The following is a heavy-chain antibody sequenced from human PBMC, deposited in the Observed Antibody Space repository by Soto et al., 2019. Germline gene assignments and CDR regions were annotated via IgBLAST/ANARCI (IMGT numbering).Heavy chain of an antibody. Sequence: ASVKVSCKASGNTYTSYGTSWVRQAPGQGLEWMGWISAYNGNTNYAQKLQGRVTMTTDTSTSTAYMELRSLRSDDTAVYYCARVAAYYYDSSGYVHQEYHYWGQ. CDR2: ISAYNGNT. CDR3: ARVAAYYYDSSGYVHQEYHY. V-gene: IGHV1-18*01. D-gene: IGHD3-22*01. CDR1: GNTYTSYG. J-gene: IGHJ4*01.